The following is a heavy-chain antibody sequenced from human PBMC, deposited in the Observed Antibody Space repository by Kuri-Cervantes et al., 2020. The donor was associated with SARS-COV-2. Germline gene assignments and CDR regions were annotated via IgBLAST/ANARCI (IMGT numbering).Heavy chain of an antibody. CDR3: ARQGLETPYNWFDP. D-gene: IGHD1-1*01. CDR2: IYHSGST. J-gene: IGHJ5*02. V-gene: IGHV4-38-2*01. Sequence: GSLRLSCAVSGYSISSGYYWGWIRQPPGKGLEWIGSIYHSGSTYYNPSLKSRVTISVDTSKNQFSLKLSSVTAADTAVYYCARQGLETPYNWFDPWGQGTLVTVSS. CDR1: GYSISSGYY.